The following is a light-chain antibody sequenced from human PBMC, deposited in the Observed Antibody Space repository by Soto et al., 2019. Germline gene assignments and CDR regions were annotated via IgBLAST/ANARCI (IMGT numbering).Light chain of an antibody. CDR2: DAS. Sequence: EVVMTQSPATLSVSPGERVTFSCRASQSVTTNLAWYQHKPGQSPRLLISDASTGASDIPPRFSGSGSGTEFTLTIDRLQSADFAVYYCQQYDRWPVTFGGGTKV. CDR1: QSVTTN. J-gene: IGKJ4*01. CDR3: QQYDRWPVT. V-gene: IGKV3-15*01.